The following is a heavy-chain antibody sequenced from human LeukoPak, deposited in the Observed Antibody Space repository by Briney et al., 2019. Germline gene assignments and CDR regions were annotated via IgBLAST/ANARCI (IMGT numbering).Heavy chain of an antibody. CDR3: ARIVGATGYYFDY. CDR1: GGSISSGGYS. J-gene: IGHJ4*02. Sequence: SQTLSRTCAVSGGSISSGGYSWSWIRQPPGKGLEWIGYIYHSGSTYYNPSLKSRVTISVDRSKNQFSLKLSSVTAADTAVYYCARIVGATGYYFDYWGQGTLVTVSS. D-gene: IGHD1-26*01. CDR2: IYHSGST. V-gene: IGHV4-30-2*01.